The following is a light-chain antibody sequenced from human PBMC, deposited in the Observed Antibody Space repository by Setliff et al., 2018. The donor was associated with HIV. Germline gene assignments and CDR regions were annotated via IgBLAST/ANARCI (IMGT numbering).Light chain of an antibody. CDR1: SSDVGGYNY. J-gene: IGLJ1*01. CDR3: SSYRSSSTLYV. CDR2: DVS. Sequence: QSALTQPASVSGSPGQSITISCTGTSSDVGGYNYVSWYQQHPGKAPKLMIYDVSNRPSGVSNRFSGSKSGKTASLTISGLQAEDEADYYCSSYRSSSTLYVFGTGTKVTVL. V-gene: IGLV2-14*01.